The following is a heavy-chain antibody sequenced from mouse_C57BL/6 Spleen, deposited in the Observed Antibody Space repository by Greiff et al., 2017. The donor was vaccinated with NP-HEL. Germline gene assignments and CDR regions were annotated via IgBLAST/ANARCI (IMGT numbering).Heavy chain of an antibody. J-gene: IGHJ4*01. CDR3: VRQGFNYAMDY. CDR2: IRSKSNNYAT. Sequence: DVMLVESGGGLVQPKGSLKLSCAASGFSFNTYAMNWVRQAPGKGLEWVARIRSKSNNYATYYADSVKDRFTISRDDSESMLYLQMNNLKTEDTAMYYCVRQGFNYAMDYWGQGTSVTVSS. V-gene: IGHV10-1*01. CDR1: GFSFNTYA.